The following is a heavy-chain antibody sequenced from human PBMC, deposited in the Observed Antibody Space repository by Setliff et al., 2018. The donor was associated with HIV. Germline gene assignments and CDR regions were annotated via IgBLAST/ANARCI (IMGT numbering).Heavy chain of an antibody. CDR3: ARDQADVYNYLLSGAFDF. CDR1: GASISSGNYY. J-gene: IGHJ3*01. D-gene: IGHD3-10*01. Sequence: SETLSLTCTVSGASISSGNYYWSWIRQPAGKGLEWIGRIYTSGSTNYNPSLKSRVTISLDTSKNQFSLKLRSVTAADTAVYYCARDQADVYNYLLSGAFDFWGQGAMVTVSS. V-gene: IGHV4-61*02. CDR2: IYTSGST.